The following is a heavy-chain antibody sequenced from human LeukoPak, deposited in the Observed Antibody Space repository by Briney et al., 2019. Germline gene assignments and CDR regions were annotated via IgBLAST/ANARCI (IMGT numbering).Heavy chain of an antibody. CDR1: GFTFSSYG. J-gene: IGHJ4*02. Sequence: GGSLRLSCAASGFTFSSYGMHWVRQAPGKGLESVATISDSDDSTYYADSVMGRFTISRDKSKNTLYLEMTSLRAEDTAIYYCAKSLRDYGGYDYWGQGTQVTVSP. CDR3: AKSLRDYGGYDY. CDR2: ISDSDDST. V-gene: IGHV3-23*01. D-gene: IGHD4/OR15-4a*01.